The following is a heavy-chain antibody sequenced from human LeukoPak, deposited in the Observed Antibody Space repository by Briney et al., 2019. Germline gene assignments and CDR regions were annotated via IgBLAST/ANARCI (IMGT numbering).Heavy chain of an antibody. CDR3: AGEGGGWYPY. J-gene: IGHJ4*02. CDR1: GFTFSSYA. V-gene: IGHV3-48*04. D-gene: IGHD6-19*01. CDR2: ITYGSDTI. Sequence: PGRSLRLSCAASGFTFSSYAMHWLRQAPGKGLEWVAYITYGSDTIFYADSVKGRFTVSRDNAKNSLYLQMDSLRAEDTAVYYCAGEGGGWYPYWGQGTLVTVSS.